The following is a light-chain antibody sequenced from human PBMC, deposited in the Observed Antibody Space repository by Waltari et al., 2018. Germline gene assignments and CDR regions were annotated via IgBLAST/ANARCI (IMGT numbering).Light chain of an antibody. CDR2: SND. CDR1: YSNLGSNP. J-gene: IGLJ3*02. Sequence: QSVLTQPPSASGTPGQRVTISCSGTYSNLGSNPVNWYQQVPGAAPKLLLYSNDRRPSGVPDRCSGSKSGTSASLVIRGLQSGDEAFYHCATWDDTLNGQVFGGGTKLTVL. CDR3: ATWDDTLNGQV. V-gene: IGLV1-44*01.